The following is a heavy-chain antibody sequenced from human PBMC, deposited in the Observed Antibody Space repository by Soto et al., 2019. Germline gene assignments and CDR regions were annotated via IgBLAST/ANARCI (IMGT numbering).Heavy chain of an antibody. D-gene: IGHD2-2*01. V-gene: IGHV1-8*01. CDR2: MNPNSGNT. CDR3: ARMRRGPFTNQLLSARDAFDI. J-gene: IGHJ3*02. Sequence: ASVKLYCKASGYTFTSYDINWVRQATRQGLEWMGWMNPNSGNTGYAQKFQGRVTMTRNTSISTAYMELSSLRSEDTAVYYCARMRRGPFTNQLLSARDAFDIWGQGTMVTVSS. CDR1: GYTFTSYD.